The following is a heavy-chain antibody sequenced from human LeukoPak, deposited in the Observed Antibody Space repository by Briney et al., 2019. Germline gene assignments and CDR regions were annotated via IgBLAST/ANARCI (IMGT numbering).Heavy chain of an antibody. J-gene: IGHJ4*02. V-gene: IGHV3-23*01. CDR3: AKEGRPNSGGGFFDY. Sequence: GGSLRLSCAASGFTFSRYAMGWVRQAPGKGLEWVSTLNENGGRTYYADSVKGRFTMSRDNSRSTLYLQMNSLRAEDTAVYYCAKEGRPNSGGGFFDYWGQGTRVTVSS. CDR1: GFTFSRYA. CDR2: LNENGGRT. D-gene: IGHD5-12*01.